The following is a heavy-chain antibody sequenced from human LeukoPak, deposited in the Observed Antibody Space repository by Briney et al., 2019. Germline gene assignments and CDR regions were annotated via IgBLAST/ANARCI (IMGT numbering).Heavy chain of an antibody. D-gene: IGHD2-15*01. CDR3: AGSGYCSGGSCYSPFDY. CDR2: INPNSGGT. CDR1: GYTFTGYY. V-gene: IGHV1-2*02. J-gene: IGHJ4*02. Sequence: ASVKVPCKASGYTFTGYYMHWVRQAPGQGLEWMGWINPNSGGTNYAQKFQGRVTMTRDTSISTAYMELSRLRSDDTAVYYCAGSGYCSGGSCYSPFDYWGQGTLVTVSS.